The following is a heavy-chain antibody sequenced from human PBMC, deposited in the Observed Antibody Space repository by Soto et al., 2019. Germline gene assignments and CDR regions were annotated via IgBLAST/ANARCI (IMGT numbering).Heavy chain of an antibody. V-gene: IGHV1-18*01. CDR1: GYTFTSYG. D-gene: IGHD3-16*02. J-gene: IGHJ6*02. CDR2: ISAYNGNT. CDR3: AREEDYDCVWGSSRYGVDV. Sequence: ASVKVSCKASGYTFTSYGISWVRQAPGQGLEWMGWISAYNGNTNYAQKLQGRVTMTTDTSTSTAYMELRSLRSDDTAVYYCAREEDYDCVWGSSRYGVDVWGQGTTVTVSS.